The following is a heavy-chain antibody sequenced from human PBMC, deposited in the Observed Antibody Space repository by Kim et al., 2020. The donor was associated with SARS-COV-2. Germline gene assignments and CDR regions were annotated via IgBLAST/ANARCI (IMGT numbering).Heavy chain of an antibody. J-gene: IGHJ4*02. V-gene: IGHV3-73*01. CDR3: TRRIVGAITNDY. CDR1: GFTFSGSA. CDR2: IRSKANSYAT. Sequence: GGSLRLSCAASGFTFSGSAMHWVRQASGKGLEWVGRIRSKANSYATAYAASVKGRFTISRDDSKNTAYLQMNSLKTEDTAVYYCTRRIVGAITNDYWGQGTLVTVSS. D-gene: IGHD1-26*01.